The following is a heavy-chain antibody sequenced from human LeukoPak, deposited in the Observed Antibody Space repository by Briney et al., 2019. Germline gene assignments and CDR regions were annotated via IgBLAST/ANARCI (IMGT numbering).Heavy chain of an antibody. Sequence: GGSLRLSCAASGFTFSNAWMSWVRQAPGKGLEWVSSISSSSSYIYYADSVKGRFTISRDNAKNSLYLQMNSLRAEDTAVYYCARGRYCTNGVCYTRGYYFDYWGQGTLVTVSS. D-gene: IGHD2-8*01. CDR3: ARGRYCTNGVCYTRGYYFDY. V-gene: IGHV3-21*01. CDR1: GFTFSNAW. CDR2: ISSSSSYI. J-gene: IGHJ4*02.